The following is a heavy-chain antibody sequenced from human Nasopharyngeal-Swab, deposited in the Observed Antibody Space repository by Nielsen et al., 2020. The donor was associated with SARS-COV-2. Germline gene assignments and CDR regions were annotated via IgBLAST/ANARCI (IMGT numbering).Heavy chain of an antibody. V-gene: IGHV3-9*01. CDR1: GFTFDDYA. D-gene: IGHD3-9*01. Sequence: SLKISCAASGFTFDDYAMHWVRQAPGKGLEWVSGISWNSGTTGYADSVKGRFTISRDNSKNTLYLQMNSLRAEDTAVYYCAKDEAYYDILTGYYTPDYWGQGTLVTVSS. J-gene: IGHJ4*02. CDR2: ISWNSGTT. CDR3: AKDEAYYDILTGYYTPDY.